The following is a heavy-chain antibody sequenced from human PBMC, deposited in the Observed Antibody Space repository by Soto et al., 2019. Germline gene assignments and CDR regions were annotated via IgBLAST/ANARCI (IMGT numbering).Heavy chain of an antibody. V-gene: IGHV3-30-3*01. CDR2: VSYDGSNK. J-gene: IGHJ4*02. CDR3: ASLRSYGYEDY. Sequence: GGSLRLSCAASGFTFSNYAMHWVRQAPGKGLEWVAVVSYDGSNKYYADSVKGRFTISRDNSMNTLYLQMNSLRTEDTAVYYCASLRSYGYEDYWGQGTLVTVSS. CDR1: GFTFSNYA. D-gene: IGHD5-18*01.